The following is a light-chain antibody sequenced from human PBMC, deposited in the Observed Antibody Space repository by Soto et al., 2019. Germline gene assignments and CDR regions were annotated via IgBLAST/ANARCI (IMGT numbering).Light chain of an antibody. J-gene: IGKJ1*01. CDR1: QSISTC. V-gene: IGKV1-5*02. CDR3: QHSWT. CDR2: DAS. Sequence: DIQMTQSPSTLSASVGDRFTIICRSSQSISTCLAWYQLKPGKAPKLLIYDASTLEGGVPSRFSGIGSGTEFTLTISGLQPDDFATYYCQHSWTFGQGTKVDIK.